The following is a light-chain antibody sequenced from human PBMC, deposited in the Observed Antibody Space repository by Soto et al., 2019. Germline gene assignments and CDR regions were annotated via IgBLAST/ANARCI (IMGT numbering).Light chain of an antibody. CDR1: QSVSSSY. CDR2: GAS. CDR3: LQQCSAPGWT. Sequence: WSPGGGTALSCGAGQSVSSSYLAWYQQKPGQAPRLLIYGASSRATGIPDWFSGSGSGTEVRPAVTGFLLNDSSVLCFLQQCSAPGWTFGEGTRLEIK. V-gene: IGKV3-20*01. J-gene: IGKJ5*01.